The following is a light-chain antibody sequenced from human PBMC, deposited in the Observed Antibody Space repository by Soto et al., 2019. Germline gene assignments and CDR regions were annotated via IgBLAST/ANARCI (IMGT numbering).Light chain of an antibody. Sequence: EIVLTQSPGTLSFSPGERATLSCRAGQSVWGTYLAWYQQKPGQAPRLLIYDASNRATGIPARFSGSGSGTDFTLTISSLEPEDFAVYYCQQRSNWPPSITFGQGTRLEIK. V-gene: IGKV3-11*01. CDR2: DAS. CDR1: QSVWGTY. CDR3: QQRSNWPPSIT. J-gene: IGKJ5*01.